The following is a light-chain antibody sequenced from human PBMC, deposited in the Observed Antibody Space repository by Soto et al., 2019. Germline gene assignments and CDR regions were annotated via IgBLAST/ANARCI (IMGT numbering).Light chain of an antibody. Sequence: QSALTQPASVSGSPGQSITISCTGSSNDVGGYNYVSWYQQHPGQAPKLIIYEVSDRPSGVSPRFSGSKSGNTASLTISGLQVEDEADYCCTSYTSTSPYVFGSGTKLTVL. CDR3: TSYTSTSPYV. V-gene: IGLV2-14*01. J-gene: IGLJ1*01. CDR2: EVS. CDR1: SNDVGGYNY.